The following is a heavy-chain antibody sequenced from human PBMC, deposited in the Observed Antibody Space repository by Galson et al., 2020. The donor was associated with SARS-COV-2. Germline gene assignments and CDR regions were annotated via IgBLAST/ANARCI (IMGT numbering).Heavy chain of an antibody. Sequence: ASAKVSCKASGYTFTSYGISWVRQAPGQGLEWMGWNRAYNGNTNHAQKPQGRVTMTTDTATSTAYMELRSLRADDTAVYYCARGAGYVDWLFMWGYTLGYYFDYWGQGTLVTVSS. CDR1: GYTFTSYG. CDR3: ARGAGYVDWLFMWGYTLGYYFDY. J-gene: IGHJ4*02. V-gene: IGHV1-18*04. D-gene: IGHD3-9*01. CDR2: NRAYNGNT.